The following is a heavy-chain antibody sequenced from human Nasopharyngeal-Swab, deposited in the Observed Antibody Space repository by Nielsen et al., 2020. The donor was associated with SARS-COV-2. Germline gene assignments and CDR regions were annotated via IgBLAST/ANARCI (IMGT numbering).Heavy chain of an antibody. Sequence: GGSLRLSCAASGFTFSSYSMNWVRQAPGKGLEWVSSISSSSSYIYYADSVKGRFTISRDNAKNSLYLQMNSLRAEDTAVYYCARDRGITMPFDYWGQGTLVTVS. J-gene: IGHJ4*02. V-gene: IGHV3-21*01. CDR3: ARDRGITMPFDY. D-gene: IGHD1-14*01. CDR2: ISSSSSYI. CDR1: GFTFSSYS.